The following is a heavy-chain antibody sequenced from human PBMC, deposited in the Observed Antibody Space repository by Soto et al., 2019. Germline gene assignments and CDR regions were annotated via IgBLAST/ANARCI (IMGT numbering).Heavy chain of an antibody. D-gene: IGHD3-9*01. V-gene: IGHV1-3*01. CDR3: AGDYDILTGPGGMDV. CDR2: INAGSGSI. CDR1: GYTFTRYT. J-gene: IGHJ6*02. Sequence: ASVKVSCKASGYTFTRYTMYWVRQAPGQRLEWMGWINAGSGSIKYAQKFQGRVTMTRDTSTSTVYMELSSLRSEDTAVYYCAGDYDILTGPGGMDVWGQGTTVTVSS.